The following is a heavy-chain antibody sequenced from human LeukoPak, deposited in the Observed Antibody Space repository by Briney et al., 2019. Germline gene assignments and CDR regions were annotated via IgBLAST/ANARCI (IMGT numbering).Heavy chain of an antibody. V-gene: IGHV4-34*01. CDR1: VGSFSGYY. CDR3: AILPRDY. J-gene: IGHJ4*02. CDR2: INHSGST. Sequence: TETLSLTCAGYVGSFSGYYWSWIRQPPGKGLEWIGEINHSGSTTYNPSLKSRVTISVDTSKNQFSLKLSSVTAADTAVYYCAILPRDYWGQGTLVTVSS.